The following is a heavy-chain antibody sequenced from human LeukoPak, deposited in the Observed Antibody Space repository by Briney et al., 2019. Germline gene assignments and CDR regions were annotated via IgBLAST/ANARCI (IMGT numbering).Heavy chain of an antibody. J-gene: IGHJ4*02. D-gene: IGHD3-10*01. CDR1: GFTVSSNY. CDR2: IYSGGGT. V-gene: IGHV3-53*01. Sequence: PGESLRLSCAASGFTVSSNYMSWVRQAPGKGLQWVSVIYSGGGTYYADSVKGRFTISRDISKNTVYLQMNSLRAEDTAVYYCARGYGSGSFYNPFDYWGQGTLVTVSS. CDR3: ARGYGSGSFYNPFDY.